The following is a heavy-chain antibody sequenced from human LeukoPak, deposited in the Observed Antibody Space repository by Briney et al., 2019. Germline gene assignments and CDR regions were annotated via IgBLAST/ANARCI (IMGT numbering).Heavy chain of an antibody. J-gene: IGHJ5*02. CDR2: INYSGSS. CDR3: ARRPLRYFDWLLPPYNWFDP. V-gene: IGHV4-59*12. CDR1: GGFISTYY. D-gene: IGHD3-9*01. Sequence: PSETLSLTCTVSGGFISTYYWSWIRQPPGKGLEWIGYINYSGSSNYNPSLKSRVTISVDTSKNQISLKLSSVTAADTAVYYCARRPLRYFDWLLPPYNWFDPWGQGTLVTVSS.